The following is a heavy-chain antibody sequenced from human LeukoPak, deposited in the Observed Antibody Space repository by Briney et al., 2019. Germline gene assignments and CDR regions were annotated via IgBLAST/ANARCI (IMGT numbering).Heavy chain of an antibody. J-gene: IGHJ6*02. Sequence: VASVKVSCKASGYTFTSYGISWVRQAPGQGLEWMGGIIPIFGTANYAQKFQGRVTITADESTSTAYMELSSLRSEDTAVYYCARDVNTYGSYYYYYYGMDVWGQGTTVTVSS. CDR3: ARDVNTYGSYYYYYYGMDV. CDR2: IIPIFGTA. V-gene: IGHV1-69*13. D-gene: IGHD4-17*01. CDR1: GYTFTSYG.